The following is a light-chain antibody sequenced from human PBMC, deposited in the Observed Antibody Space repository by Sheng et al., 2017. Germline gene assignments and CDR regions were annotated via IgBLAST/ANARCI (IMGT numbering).Light chain of an antibody. CDR3: NSYTSSSTVV. CDR1: SSDVGGYNY. J-gene: IGLJ2*01. CDR2: EVT. Sequence: QSALTQPASVSGSPGQSITISCTGTSSDVGGYNYVSWYQKHPGKAPKLMIHEVTNRPSGVSNRFSGSKSGNTASLTISGLQAEDEADYYCNSYTSSSTVVFGGGTKLTVL. V-gene: IGLV2-14*01.